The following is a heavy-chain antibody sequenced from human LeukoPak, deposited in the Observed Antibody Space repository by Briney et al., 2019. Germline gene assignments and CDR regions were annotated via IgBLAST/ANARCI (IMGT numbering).Heavy chain of an antibody. CDR3: AKLQAGVVVVPATDY. CDR2: IRYDGSNK. Sequence: PGGSLRLSCAASGFTFSDYYMSWIRQAPGKGLEWVAFIRYDGSNKYYADSVKGRFTISRDNSKNTLYLQMNSLRAEDTAVYYCAKLQAGVVVVPATDYWGQGTLVTVSS. D-gene: IGHD2-2*01. CDR1: GFTFSDYY. V-gene: IGHV3-30*02. J-gene: IGHJ4*02.